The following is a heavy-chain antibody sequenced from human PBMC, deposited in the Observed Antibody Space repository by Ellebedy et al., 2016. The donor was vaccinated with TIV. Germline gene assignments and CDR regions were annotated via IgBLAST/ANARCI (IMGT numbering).Heavy chain of an antibody. D-gene: IGHD5-24*01. CDR2: IWFDESQQ. CDR3: AGNDGYLGEGEYFQH. CDR1: GFTFSSYA. Sequence: GESLKISXAASGFTFSSYAMSWVRQAPAKGLEWVAIIWFDESQQYYADSVKGRFTISRDNSKNTLYLDMNGLTAEDTATYYCAGNDGYLGEGEYFQHWGQGTQVIVSS. J-gene: IGHJ1*01. V-gene: IGHV3-33*08.